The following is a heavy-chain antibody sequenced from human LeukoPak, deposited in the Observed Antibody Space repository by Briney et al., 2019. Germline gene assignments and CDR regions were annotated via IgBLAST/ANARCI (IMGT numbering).Heavy chain of an antibody. CDR1: RFTFSSYA. CDR2: ISGSGVST. D-gene: IGHD3-3*01. V-gene: IGHV3-23*01. J-gene: IGHJ3*02. CDR3: AKPLLEWLLWTAFDI. Sequence: GGSLRLSCAASRFTFSSYAMSWVRQAPGKGLEWVSAISGSGVSTYYADSVKGRFTISRDNSKNTLYLQMNSLRAEDTAVYYCAKPLLEWLLWTAFDIWGQGTMVTVSS.